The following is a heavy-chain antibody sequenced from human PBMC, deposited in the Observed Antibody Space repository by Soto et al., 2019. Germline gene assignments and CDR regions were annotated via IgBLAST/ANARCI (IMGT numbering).Heavy chain of an antibody. D-gene: IGHD3-22*01. V-gene: IGHV5-51*01. CDR3: AGRRGHDSSGYNKGVFDY. Sequence: PGESLKISCKGSGYSFTSYWIGWVRQMPGKGLEWMGIIYPGDSDTRYSPSFQGQVTISADKSISTAYLQWSSLKASDTAMYYCAGRRGHDSSGYNKGVFDYWGQGTLVTVSS. CDR1: GYSFTSYW. J-gene: IGHJ4*02. CDR2: IYPGDSDT.